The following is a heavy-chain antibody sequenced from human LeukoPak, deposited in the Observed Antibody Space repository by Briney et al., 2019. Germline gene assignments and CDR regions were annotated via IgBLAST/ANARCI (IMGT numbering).Heavy chain of an antibody. J-gene: IGHJ3*02. CDR2: IYYSGST. Sequence: SETLSLTCTVSGVSISNYYWSWIRQPPGKGLEWIGYIYYSGSTNYNPSLKSRVTISVDTSKNQFSLKLRSVTAADTAVYYCARQPLYYYDSSGPPIWGQGTMVTVSS. D-gene: IGHD3-22*01. CDR1: GVSISNYY. CDR3: ARQPLYYYDSSGPPI. V-gene: IGHV4-59*08.